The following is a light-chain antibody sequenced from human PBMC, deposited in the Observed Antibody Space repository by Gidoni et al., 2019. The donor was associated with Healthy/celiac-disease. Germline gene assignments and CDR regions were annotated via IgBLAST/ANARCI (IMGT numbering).Light chain of an antibody. V-gene: IGLV2-14*01. CDR2: DVS. CDR1: RSDVGVYNY. J-gene: IGLJ3*02. Sequence: QSALTQPASVSGSPGQAITISCTGTRSDVGVYNYVSWYQQHPGKAPKLIIYDVSNRPSGVYHCFSVSKSGNTASLTISGLQAEDDADYYFSSYTSSSTHWVFGGGTKLTVL. CDR3: SSYTSSSTHWV.